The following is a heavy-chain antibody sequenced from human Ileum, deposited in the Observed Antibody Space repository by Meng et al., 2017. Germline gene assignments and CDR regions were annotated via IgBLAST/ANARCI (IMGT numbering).Heavy chain of an antibody. J-gene: IGHJ4*02. Sequence: QVQLVQSGSEWKNPGDSVKVSCKGSGYTFTNYGMNWVRQAPGQGLEWMGWINTNTGDPTYAQAFTGRFVFSLDTSVNTAYLQISSLKAEDTAIYYCAREPRRFDHWGQGTLVTVSS. V-gene: IGHV7-4-1*02. CDR2: INTNTGDP. CDR1: GYTFTNYG. CDR3: AREPRRFDH.